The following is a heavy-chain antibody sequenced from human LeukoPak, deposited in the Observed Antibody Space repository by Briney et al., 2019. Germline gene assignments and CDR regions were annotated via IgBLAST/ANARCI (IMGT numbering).Heavy chain of an antibody. V-gene: IGHV3-66*01. CDR2: VYMGGTT. J-gene: IGHJ4*02. CDR1: GFTVSTNY. Sequence: GGSLRLSCAASGFTVSTNYMNWVRQAPGKGLEWVSVVYMGGTTYYADSVKGRSTISRDSTKNTIYLQMNKLRAEDTAVYYCARGIFRDGYPYNFAFDFWGQGALGTVSS. CDR3: ARGIFRDGYPYNFAFDF. D-gene: IGHD5-18*01.